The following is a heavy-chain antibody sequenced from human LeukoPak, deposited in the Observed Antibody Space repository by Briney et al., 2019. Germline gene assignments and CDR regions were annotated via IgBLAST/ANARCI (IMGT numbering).Heavy chain of an antibody. CDR3: ARQSRYVGATTSVY. D-gene: IGHD1-26*01. J-gene: IGHJ4*02. CDR1: GYSLSSGYY. Sequence: SETLSLTCAVSGYSLSSGYYWGWIRQPPGKGREWIGGIYHSGSTYYNPSLKSRVTISVDTSKNQFSLKLSSVTAADTAVYYCARQSRYVGATTSVYWGQGTLVTVSS. V-gene: IGHV4-38-2*01. CDR2: IYHSGST.